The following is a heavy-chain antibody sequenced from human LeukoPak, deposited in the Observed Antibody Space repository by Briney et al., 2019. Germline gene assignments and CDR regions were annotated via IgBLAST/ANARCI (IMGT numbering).Heavy chain of an antibody. V-gene: IGHV5-51*01. CDR3: AILNHPDGRVY. J-gene: IGHJ4*02. D-gene: IGHD5-24*01. Sequence: GESPKISCQGFGYTFTTSWIGWVRQLPGKGLEWMAIIYAGNSDTKYSPSFQGQVSISTDRSISTAYLQWSSLRASDTAIYFCAILNHPDGRVYWGQGTLVTVSS. CDR2: IYAGNSDT. CDR1: GYTFTTSW.